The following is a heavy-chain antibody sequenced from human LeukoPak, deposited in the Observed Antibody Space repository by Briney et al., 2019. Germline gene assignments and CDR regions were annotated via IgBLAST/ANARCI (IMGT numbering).Heavy chain of an antibody. Sequence: GRSLRLSCAASGFTFSSYGMHWVRQAPGKGLEWVAVISYDGSNKYYADSVKGRFTISRDNSKNTLYLQMNSLRAEDTAVYYCARDRLFGGYYFDYWGQGTLVTVSS. D-gene: IGHD3-22*01. CDR2: ISYDGSNK. V-gene: IGHV3-30*03. CDR1: GFTFSSYG. J-gene: IGHJ4*02. CDR3: ARDRLFGGYYFDY.